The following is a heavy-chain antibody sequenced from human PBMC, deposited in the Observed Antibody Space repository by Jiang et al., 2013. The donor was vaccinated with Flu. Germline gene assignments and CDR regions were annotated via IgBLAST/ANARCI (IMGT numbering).Heavy chain of an antibody. CDR2: IYYSGST. CDR1: GGSISSYY. Sequence: PGLVKPSETLSLTCTVSGGSISSYYWSWIRQPPGKGLEWIGYIYYSGSTNYNPSLKSRVTISVDTSKNQFSLKLSSVTAADTAVHYCARDRGSSTSLGYWGQGTLVTVSS. CDR3: ARDRGSSTSLGY. V-gene: IGHV4-59*13. D-gene: IGHD6-6*01. J-gene: IGHJ4*02.